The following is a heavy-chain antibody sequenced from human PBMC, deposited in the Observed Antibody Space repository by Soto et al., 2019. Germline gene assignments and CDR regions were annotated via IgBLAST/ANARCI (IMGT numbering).Heavy chain of an antibody. CDR1: GYTFTSYS. Sequence: SVKVSCKASGYTFTSYSMHLVRQAPGQRLEWMGGINAGNGNTKYSQKFQGRVTITRDTSESTAYMELSRLRSEDTAVYYCARGAVDTAMVRSGFDSWGQGTLVTVSS. CDR3: ARGAVDTAMVRSGFDS. D-gene: IGHD5-18*01. CDR2: INAGNGNT. V-gene: IGHV1-3*01. J-gene: IGHJ4*02.